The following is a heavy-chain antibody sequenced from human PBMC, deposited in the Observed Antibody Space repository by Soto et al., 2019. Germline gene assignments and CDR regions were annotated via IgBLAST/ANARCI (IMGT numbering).Heavy chain of an antibody. J-gene: IGHJ3*02. Sequence: QMQLAESGGNVVQPGRSLRLSCVASGFTFRSFGMHWVRQAPGKGLEWVATITHDGNKEYYADSVKGRFTVSRDNSRDTIYLEMKSVRADDTAVYYCAKDMGPSPRPPDSLDIWGQGTVVTVSS. CDR3: AKDMGPSPRPPDSLDI. D-gene: IGHD3-10*01. V-gene: IGHV3-30*18. CDR1: GFTFRSFG. CDR2: ITHDGNKE.